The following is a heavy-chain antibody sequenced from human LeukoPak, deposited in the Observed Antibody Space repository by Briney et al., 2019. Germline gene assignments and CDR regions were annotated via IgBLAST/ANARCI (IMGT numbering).Heavy chain of an antibody. J-gene: IGHJ6*03. CDR1: GYSISSGYY. CDR3: ARGYCSGGSCYSSYYYSYMDV. CDR2: INYSGST. V-gene: IGHV4-38-2*02. Sequence: DPSETLSLTCTVSGYSISSGYYWGWIRQPPGKGLEWIGSINYSGSTYYNPSLKSRVTISVDRSKNQFSLKLSSVTAADTAVYYCARGYCSGGSCYSSYYYSYMDVWGKGTTVTVSS. D-gene: IGHD2-15*01.